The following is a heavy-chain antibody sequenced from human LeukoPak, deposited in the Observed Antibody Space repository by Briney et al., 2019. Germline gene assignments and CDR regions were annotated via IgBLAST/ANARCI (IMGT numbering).Heavy chain of an antibody. D-gene: IGHD2-2*01. CDR3: ARDVVVVPAAKGTTDV. J-gene: IGHJ6*04. CDR1: GYTFTGYY. CDR2: INPNSGGT. Sequence: ASVKVSCKASGYTFTGYYMHWVRQAPGQGLEWMGWINPNSGGTNYAQKFQGRVTMTRDTSISTAYMELSRLRSDDTAVYYCARDVVVVPAAKGTTDVWGKGTTVTVSS. V-gene: IGHV1-2*02.